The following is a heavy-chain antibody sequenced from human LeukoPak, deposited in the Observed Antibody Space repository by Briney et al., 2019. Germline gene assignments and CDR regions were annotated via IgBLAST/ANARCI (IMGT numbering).Heavy chain of an antibody. CDR1: GFTFSNAW. D-gene: IGHD6-13*01. CDR2: IKSKTDGGTT. J-gene: IGHJ5*02. CDR3: IAPPEAYFDP. Sequence: PGGSLRLSCAASGFTFSNAWMNWVRKVPGKGRKGVGRIKSKTDGGTTEYAAPVQGRFTISRDDSKNTLYLQMNSLKTEDTAVYYCIAPPEAYFDPWDQGTLVTVSS. V-gene: IGHV3-15*07.